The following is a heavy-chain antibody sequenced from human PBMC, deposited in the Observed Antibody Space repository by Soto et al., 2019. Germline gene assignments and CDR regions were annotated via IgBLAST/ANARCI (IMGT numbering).Heavy chain of an antibody. CDR1: GGSISSSSYY. CDR2: IYYSGST. D-gene: IGHD3-3*01. V-gene: IGHV4-39*01. CDR3: ARQRENYDFWSGYFHWYFDL. J-gene: IGHJ2*01. Sequence: ETLSLTCTVSGGSISSSSYYWGWIRQPPGKGLEWIGSIYYSGSTYYNPSLKSRVTISVDTSKNQFSLKLSSVTAADTAVYYCARQRENYDFWSGYFHWYFDLWGRGTLVTVSS.